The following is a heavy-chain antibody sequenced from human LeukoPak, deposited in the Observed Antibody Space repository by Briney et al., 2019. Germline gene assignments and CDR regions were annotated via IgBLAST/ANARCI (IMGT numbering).Heavy chain of an antibody. Sequence: ASVKVSCKASGYTFTSYYMHWVRQAPGQGLEWMGIINPSGGSTSYAQKFQGRVTMTRDTSTSTVYMELSSLRSEDTAVYYCARDRRNYGDYGSAFDIWGQGTMATVSS. CDR3: ARDRRNYGDYGSAFDI. J-gene: IGHJ3*02. D-gene: IGHD4-17*01. CDR1: GYTFTSYY. V-gene: IGHV1-46*01. CDR2: INPSGGST.